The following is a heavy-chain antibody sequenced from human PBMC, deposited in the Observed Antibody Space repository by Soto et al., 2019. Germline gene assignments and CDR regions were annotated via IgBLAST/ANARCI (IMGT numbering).Heavy chain of an antibody. CDR3: ARFGLAGNRVPN. Sequence: QEQLVQSGAEVKQPGSSVKVSCRTSGDTFSDYSVSWVRQAPGQGLEWVGGIIPAINMLTYAQRLQGRITITADKSTTTVYMELTSLRSEDTAVYYCARFGLAGNRVPNWGQGTLVTVSS. D-gene: IGHD3-16*01. J-gene: IGHJ1*01. CDR2: IIPAINML. V-gene: IGHV1-69*17. CDR1: GDTFSDYS.